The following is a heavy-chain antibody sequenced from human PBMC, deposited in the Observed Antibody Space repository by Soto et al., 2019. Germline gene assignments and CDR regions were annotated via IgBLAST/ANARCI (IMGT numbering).Heavy chain of an antibody. Sequence: QVQLVESEGGLVKPGGSLRLSGAASGFTFSDYYMSWIRQAPGKWLEWVSYISSSGSTIYYADSVKGRFTISRDNAKNSLYLQMNSLRAEDTAVYYCASLLGTTYYYGMDVWGQGTTVTVSS. J-gene: IGHJ6*02. CDR3: ASLLGTTYYYGMDV. V-gene: IGHV3-11*01. CDR2: ISSSGSTI. D-gene: IGHD1-7*01. CDR1: GFTFSDYY.